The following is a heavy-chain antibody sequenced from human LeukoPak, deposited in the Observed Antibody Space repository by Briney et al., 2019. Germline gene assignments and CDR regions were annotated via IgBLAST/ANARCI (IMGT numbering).Heavy chain of an antibody. CDR2: IIPIFGTA. CDR3: ARERSRGSYGIVSFDY. J-gene: IGHJ4*02. CDR1: GYTFTNYP. Sequence: GASVKVSCKASGYTFTNYPISWVRQAPGQGLEWMGGIIPIFGTANYAQKFQGRVTITADESTSTAYMELSSLRSEDTAVYYCARERSRGSYGIVSFDYWGQGTLVTVSS. V-gene: IGHV1-69*13. D-gene: IGHD3-16*01.